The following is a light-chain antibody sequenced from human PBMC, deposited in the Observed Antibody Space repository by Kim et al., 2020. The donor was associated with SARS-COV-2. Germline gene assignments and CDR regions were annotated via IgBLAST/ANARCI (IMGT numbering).Light chain of an antibody. CDR2: DAS. V-gene: IGKV1D-13*01. CDR3: QHFYDYRLT. Sequence: AIQVTQSPSSLSASVGDRVTITCRTSQGFRSAVAWFQQKPGKTPKLLIYDASRLESGVPSRFSGSGSGTDFTLTITNLQPEDFATYYCQHFYDYRLTFGQGTKLEI. CDR1: QGFRSA. J-gene: IGKJ2*01.